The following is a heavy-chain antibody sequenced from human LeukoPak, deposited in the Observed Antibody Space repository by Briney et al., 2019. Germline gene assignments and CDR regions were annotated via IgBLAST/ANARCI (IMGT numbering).Heavy chain of an antibody. Sequence: ASVKVSCKASGYTFTDYYMHWVRQAPGQGLEWMGWINPDSGGTNYAQNFQGRVTMTRDTSISTVYMELSGLRSDDTAVYYCARNRYTYGAELDYWGQGTLVTVSS. V-gene: IGHV1-2*02. J-gene: IGHJ4*02. CDR3: ARNRYTYGAELDY. CDR2: INPDSGGT. D-gene: IGHD5-18*01. CDR1: GYTFTDYY.